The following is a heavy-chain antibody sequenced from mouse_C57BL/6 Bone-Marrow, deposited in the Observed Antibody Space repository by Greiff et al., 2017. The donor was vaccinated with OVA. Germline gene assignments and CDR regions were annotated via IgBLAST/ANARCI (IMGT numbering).Heavy chain of an antibody. V-gene: IGHV5-12*01. CDR2: ISNGGGST. Sequence: EVHLVESGGGLVQPGGSLKLSCAASGFTFSDYYMYWVRQTPEKRLEWVAYISNGGGSTYYPDTVKGRFTISRDNAKNTLYLQMSRLKSEDTAMYYCARHVSDYGFAYWGQGTLVTVSA. CDR1: GFTFSDYY. J-gene: IGHJ3*01. D-gene: IGHD2-4*01. CDR3: ARHVSDYGFAY.